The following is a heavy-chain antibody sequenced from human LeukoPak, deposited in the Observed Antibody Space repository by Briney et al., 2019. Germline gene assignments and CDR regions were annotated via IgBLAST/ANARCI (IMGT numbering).Heavy chain of an antibody. Sequence: SETLSLTCAVYGGSFSCYYWSWIRQPPGKGLEWIGEINHSGSTNYNPSLKSRVTISVDTSKNQFSLKLSSVTAADTAVYYCARGRSGSYFDYWGQGTLVTVSS. D-gene: IGHD1-26*01. CDR1: GGSFSCYY. CDR3: ARGRSGSYFDY. V-gene: IGHV4-34*01. CDR2: INHSGST. J-gene: IGHJ4*02.